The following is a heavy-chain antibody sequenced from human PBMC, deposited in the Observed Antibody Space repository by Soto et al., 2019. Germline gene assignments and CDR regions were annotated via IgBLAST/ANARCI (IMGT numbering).Heavy chain of an antibody. V-gene: IGHV4-34*01. CDR3: ARGKSGSRRMDV. CDR2: INYSGST. D-gene: IGHD3-22*01. J-gene: IGHJ6*02. Sequence: PSETLCLTCAVYGGSFSGYYWSWIRQPPGKGLEWIGEINYSGSTNYNPSLKSRVTISVDTSKNQFSLNLSSVTAADTALYYCARGKSGSRRMDVWGQGTTVTVSS. CDR1: GGSFSGYY.